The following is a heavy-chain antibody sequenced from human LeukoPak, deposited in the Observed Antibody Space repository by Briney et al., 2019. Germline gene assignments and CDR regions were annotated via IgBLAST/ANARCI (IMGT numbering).Heavy chain of an antibody. CDR3: ARHGGESLVATILHAFDI. Sequence: PETLSLTCSVSGGSVRSYSWSWIRQPPGKGLEWIGYIHNSGTTNYKPSLKSRVIISVETTKNQFSLKLSSVTAADTAVYYCARHGGESLVATILHAFDIWGRGTMVTVSS. V-gene: IGHV4-59*08. J-gene: IGHJ3*02. CDR2: IHNSGTT. D-gene: IGHD5-24*01. CDR1: GGSVRSYS.